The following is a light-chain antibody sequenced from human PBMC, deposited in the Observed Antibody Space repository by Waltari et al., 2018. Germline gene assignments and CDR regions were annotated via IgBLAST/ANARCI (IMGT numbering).Light chain of an antibody. Sequence: QSALTQPASVSGSPGQSITISCSGTDSDVGAYDFVSWYQQHPGKAPHLIIYEVSNRPSGISNRVSASMSGNAASLTISGLQAEDEADYYCSSYTTSSAPGVFGTGTRVTVL. CDR1: DSDVGAYDF. CDR3: SSYTTSSAPGV. V-gene: IGLV2-14*01. J-gene: IGLJ1*01. CDR2: EVS.